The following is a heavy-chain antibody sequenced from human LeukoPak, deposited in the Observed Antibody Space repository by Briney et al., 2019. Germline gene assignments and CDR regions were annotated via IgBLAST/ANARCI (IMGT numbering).Heavy chain of an antibody. J-gene: IGHJ4*02. CDR1: GFTFSSYG. D-gene: IGHD6-19*01. V-gene: IGHV3-33*06. Sequence: PGRSLRFSCAASGFTFSSYGMHWVRQAPGKGLEWVAVIWYDGSNKYYADSVKGRFTISRDNSKNTLYLQMNSLRAEDTAVYYCAKDYSSGWPYYFDYWGQGTLVTVSS. CDR2: IWYDGSNK. CDR3: AKDYSSGWPYYFDY.